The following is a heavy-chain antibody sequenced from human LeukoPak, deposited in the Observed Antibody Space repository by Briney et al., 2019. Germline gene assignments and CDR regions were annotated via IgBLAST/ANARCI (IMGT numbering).Heavy chain of an antibody. V-gene: IGHV3-23*01. Sequence: GGSLRLSCAASGFTFSNYAMSWVRQAPGKGQEWVSTISGSDGGTYYADSVKGRFTISRDNSKNTLYLQMNSLRAEDTAVYYCAKDIRITMVRGVINDYWGQGTLVTVSS. CDR2: ISGSDGGT. J-gene: IGHJ4*02. CDR1: GFTFSNYA. D-gene: IGHD3-10*01. CDR3: AKDIRITMVRGVINDY.